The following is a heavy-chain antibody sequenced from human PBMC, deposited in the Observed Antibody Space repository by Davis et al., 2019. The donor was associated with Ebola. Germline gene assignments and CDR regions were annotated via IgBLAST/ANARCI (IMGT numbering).Heavy chain of an antibody. Sequence: PGGSLRLSCAASGFTFSSYGMHWVRQAPGKGLEWVAVISYDGSNKYYADSVKGRFTISRDNSKNTLYLQMNSLRAEDTAVYYCARDSGSSWYGVAGYFDYWGQGTLVTVSS. CDR3: ARDSGSSWYGVAGYFDY. CDR1: GFTFSSYG. D-gene: IGHD6-13*01. V-gene: IGHV3-30*03. J-gene: IGHJ4*02. CDR2: ISYDGSNK.